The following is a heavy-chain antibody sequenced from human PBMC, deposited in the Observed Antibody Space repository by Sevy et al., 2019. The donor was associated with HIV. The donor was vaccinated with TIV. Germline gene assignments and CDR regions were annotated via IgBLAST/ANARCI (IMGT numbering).Heavy chain of an antibody. D-gene: IGHD2-8*01. Sequence: GGSLRLSCAASGFTFSKYSMSWIRQTPGKGLEWVSTFSFGCGKINYADSVKGRFTISREDSRNTFYLQMNSLRAEDTAIYYCAREGCTKPHDYWGQGIVVTVSS. V-gene: IGHV3-23*01. CDR3: AREGCTKPHDY. CDR1: GFTFSKYS. J-gene: IGHJ4*02. CDR2: FSFGCGKI.